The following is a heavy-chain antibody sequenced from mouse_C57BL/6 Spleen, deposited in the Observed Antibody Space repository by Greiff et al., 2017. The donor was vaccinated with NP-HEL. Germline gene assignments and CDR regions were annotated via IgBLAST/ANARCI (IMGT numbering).Heavy chain of an antibody. Sequence: QVQLQQSGAELARPGASVKLSCKASGYTFTSYGISWVKQRTGQGLEWIGEIYPRSGNTYYNEKFKGKATLTADKSSSTAYMELRSLTSEDSAVYFCARFTTVVFHWYFDVWGTGTTVTVSS. CDR3: ARFTTVVFHWYFDV. CDR2: IYPRSGNT. V-gene: IGHV1-81*01. CDR1: GYTFTSYG. J-gene: IGHJ1*03. D-gene: IGHD1-1*01.